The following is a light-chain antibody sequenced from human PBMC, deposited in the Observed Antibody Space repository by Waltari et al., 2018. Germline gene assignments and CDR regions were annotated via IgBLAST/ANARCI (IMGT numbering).Light chain of an antibody. CDR1: QSISSW. CDR3: QQYNSYPIFT. V-gene: IGKV1-5*03. J-gene: IGKJ3*01. CDR2: KAS. Sequence: DIQMTQSPSTLSASVGDRVTITCRASQSISSWLAWYPQKPGKAPKLLIYKASSLESGVPSRFSGSGSGTEFTLTISSLQPDDFATYYCQQYNSYPIFTFGPGTKVDIK.